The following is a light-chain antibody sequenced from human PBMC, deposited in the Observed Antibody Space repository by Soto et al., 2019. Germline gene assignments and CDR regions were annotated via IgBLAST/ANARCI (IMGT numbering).Light chain of an antibody. CDR3: QQYNKWPPLT. J-gene: IGKJ4*01. CDR1: QSINND. V-gene: IGKV3-15*01. CDR2: GAS. Sequence: EVVMAQSPATLSVSPGERVTLSCRASQSINNDLAWYQQKVGQGPRLLIYGASTRATGIPARFSGSGSGTEFTLTISSLQSEGSAVYYCQQYNKWPPLTFGGGTKVEIK.